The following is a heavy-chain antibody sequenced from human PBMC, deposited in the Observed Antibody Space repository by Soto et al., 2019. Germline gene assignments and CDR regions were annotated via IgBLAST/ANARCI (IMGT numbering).Heavy chain of an antibody. CDR3: AREGNLGRWLQPLDY. V-gene: IGHV4-61*08. Sequence: SETLSLTCTVSGDSISSGGYYWSWIRQHPGKGLEWIGNIHYNGNTKYNPSLKSRVTMSVDTSKNQFSLKLISVTAADTAVYYCAREGNLGRWLQPLDYWGQGTLVTVSS. J-gene: IGHJ4*02. CDR1: GDSISSGGYY. CDR2: IHYNGNT. D-gene: IGHD5-12*01.